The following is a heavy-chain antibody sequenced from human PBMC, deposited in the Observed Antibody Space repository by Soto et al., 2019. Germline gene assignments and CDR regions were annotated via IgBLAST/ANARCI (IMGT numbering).Heavy chain of an antibody. J-gene: IGHJ4*02. CDR1: GFTVNSNY. D-gene: IGHD3-9*01. V-gene: IGHV3-66*01. CDR2: IYSDGST. CDR3: ATLTKYDILTGFYPC. Sequence: EVQLVESGGGLVQPGGSLRLSCAASGFTVNSNYMSWVRQAPGKGLEWVSVIYSDGSTYYADSVKGRFIISRDNSNNTQYFQMNSLRAEDTAVYYCATLTKYDILTGFYPCWGQGTLVTVSS.